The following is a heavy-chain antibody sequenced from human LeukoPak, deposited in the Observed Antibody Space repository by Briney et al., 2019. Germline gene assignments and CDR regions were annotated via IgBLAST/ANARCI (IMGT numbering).Heavy chain of an antibody. J-gene: IGHJ4*02. Sequence: GGSLRLTCAASGFTFSSYDMSWVRQAPGEGLEWVSAITDSGGSTYYSDSVKGRFTISRDNSKNTQYLQMNTLRAEDTAIYYCAKGSSGSRPYYFDYWGQGTLVTVSS. D-gene: IGHD3-22*01. CDR2: ITDSGGST. V-gene: IGHV3-23*01. CDR3: AKGSSGSRPYYFDY. CDR1: GFTFSSYD.